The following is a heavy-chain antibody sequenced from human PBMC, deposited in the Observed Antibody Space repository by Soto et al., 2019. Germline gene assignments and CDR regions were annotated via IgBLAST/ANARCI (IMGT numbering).Heavy chain of an antibody. Sequence: GGSLRLSCAASGFTFSSFGMHWVRQAPGKGLEWVALISYDGSNKYYADSVKGRFTISRDKSKNTLYLQMNSLRAEDTAVYYCAKDRGWSSADLDYWGQGTLVTVSS. V-gene: IGHV3-30*18. CDR3: AKDRGWSSADLDY. CDR2: ISYDGSNK. J-gene: IGHJ4*02. D-gene: IGHD6-19*01. CDR1: GFTFSSFG.